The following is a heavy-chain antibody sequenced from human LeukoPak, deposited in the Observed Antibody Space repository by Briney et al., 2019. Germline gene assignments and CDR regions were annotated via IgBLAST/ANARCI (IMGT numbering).Heavy chain of an antibody. CDR3: ATDISLSSGYVY. Sequence: ASVKVSCKVSGYTLTELSMHWVRQAPGKGLEWVGGFDPEDGETIYAQKFQGRVTMTEDTSTDTAYMELSSLRSEDTAVYYCATDISLSSGYVYWGQGTLVTVSS. J-gene: IGHJ4*02. V-gene: IGHV1-24*01. CDR2: FDPEDGET. D-gene: IGHD3-22*01. CDR1: GYTLTELS.